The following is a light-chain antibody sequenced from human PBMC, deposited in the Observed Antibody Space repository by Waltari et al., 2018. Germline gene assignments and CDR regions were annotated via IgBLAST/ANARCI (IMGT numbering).Light chain of an antibody. V-gene: IGLV2-23*02. CDR3: CSCARGDTFL. CDR2: EVS. Sequence: QSALTQPASVSGSPGQSITISCSGTSGDAGNYNLVSWYQRHPGKAPKIILYEVSKRPCGVSTHFSGSKSGNTASLTIAGLQGDHEADYYCCSCARGDTFLFGGGTKLTVL. J-gene: IGLJ2*01. CDR1: SGDAGNYNL.